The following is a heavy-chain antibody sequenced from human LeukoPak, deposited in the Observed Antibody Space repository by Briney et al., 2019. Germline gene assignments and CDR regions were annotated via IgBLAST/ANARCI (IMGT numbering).Heavy chain of an antibody. CDR1: GGSISSSSYY. V-gene: IGHV4-39*01. J-gene: IGHJ4*02. CDR3: ATDQYYYGSKRFDY. CDR2: IYYSGST. D-gene: IGHD3-10*01. Sequence: SETLSLTCTVSGGSISSSSYYWGWIRQPPGKGLEWIGRIYYSGSTYYNPSLKSRDTISVDTSKNQFSLKLSSVTAADTAVYYCATDQYYYGSKRFDYWGQGTLVTVSS.